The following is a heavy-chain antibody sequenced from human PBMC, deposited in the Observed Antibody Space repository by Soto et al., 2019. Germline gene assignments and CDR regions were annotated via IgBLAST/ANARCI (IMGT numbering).Heavy chain of an antibody. J-gene: IGHJ5*02. CDR2: IYASGST. CDR1: GGSISSYY. Sequence: SETLSLTCTVSGGSISSYYWSWIRQPAGKGLEWIGRIYASGSTNYNPSLKSRVTMSVDTSKNQFSLKLSSVTAADTAVYYCARDATIAAAVQYNWFDPWGQGTLVTVSS. CDR3: ARDATIAAAVQYNWFDP. D-gene: IGHD6-13*01. V-gene: IGHV4-4*07.